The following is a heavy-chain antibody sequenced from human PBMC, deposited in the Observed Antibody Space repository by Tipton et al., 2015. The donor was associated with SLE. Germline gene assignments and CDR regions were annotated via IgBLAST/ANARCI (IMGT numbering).Heavy chain of an antibody. CDR2: IYSGGST. CDR3: ARDGANSYYMDV. D-gene: IGHD4/OR15-4a*01. V-gene: IGHV3-66*02. CDR1: GFTFSSYS. J-gene: IGHJ6*03. Sequence: SLRLSCAASGFTFSSYSMMWVRQAPGKGLEWVSVIYSGGSTYYADSVKGRFTISRDNSKNTLYLQMNSLRAEDTAVHYCARDGANSYYMDVWGKGTTVTVSS.